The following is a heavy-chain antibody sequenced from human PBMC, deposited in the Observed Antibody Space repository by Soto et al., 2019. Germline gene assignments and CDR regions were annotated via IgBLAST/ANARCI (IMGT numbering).Heavy chain of an antibody. D-gene: IGHD3-22*01. CDR3: AKDSLSSGYYSGPDY. J-gene: IGHJ4*02. CDR2: ISGSGGST. V-gene: IGHV3-23*01. Sequence: GGSLRLSCAASGFTFSSYAMSWVRQAPGKGLEWVSAISGSGGSTYYADSVKGRFTISRDNSKNTLYLQMNSLRAKDTAVYYCAKDSLSSGYYSGPDYWGQGTLVTVSS. CDR1: GFTFSSYA.